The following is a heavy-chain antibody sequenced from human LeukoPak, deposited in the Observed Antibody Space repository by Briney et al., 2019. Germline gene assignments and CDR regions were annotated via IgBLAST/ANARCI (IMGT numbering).Heavy chain of an antibody. CDR1: GGSFSGYY. V-gene: IGHV4-34*01. CDR2: IYHSGST. J-gene: IGHJ4*02. CDR3: VRDVDY. Sequence: SETLSLTCAVYGGSFSGYYWSWIRQPPGKGLEWIGSIYHSGSTYYNPSLKSRVTISVDTSKNQFSLKLNSVTAADTAVYYCVRDVDYWGQGALVTVSS.